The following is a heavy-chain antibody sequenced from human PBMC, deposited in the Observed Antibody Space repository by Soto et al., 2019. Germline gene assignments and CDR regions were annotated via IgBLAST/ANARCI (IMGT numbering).Heavy chain of an antibody. J-gene: IGHJ5*02. D-gene: IGHD6-13*01. Sequence: QVQLQESGPGLVKPSETLSLICTVSGGSTSDSYWSWIRQTAAKRLEWIGRIHSSGSNYYNPSLKSRVDMSVDRSHNQIPLELRSVTVAHTATYYCVKNVAAVGPDWFGPWGQGTLVTVS. CDR3: VKNVAAVGPDWFGP. CDR2: IHSSGSN. V-gene: IGHV4-4*07. CDR1: GGSTSDSY.